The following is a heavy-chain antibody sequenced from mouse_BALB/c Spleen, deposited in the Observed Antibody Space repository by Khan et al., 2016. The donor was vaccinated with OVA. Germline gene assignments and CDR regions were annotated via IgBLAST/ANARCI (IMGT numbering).Heavy chain of an antibody. CDR1: GFTFSTYG. V-gene: IGHV5-6*01. Sequence: EVQLVESGGDLVKPEGSLKLSCAASGFTFSTYGMSWVRQTPDKRLEWVATISSGGSYTSYPDSVQGRFTISRDNAKNTLYLQMSSLKSEDTAMFYCARLAYYYDSEGFAYWGQGTLVTVSA. D-gene: IGHD1-1*01. CDR2: ISSGGSYT. CDR3: ARLAYYYDSEGFAY. J-gene: IGHJ3*01.